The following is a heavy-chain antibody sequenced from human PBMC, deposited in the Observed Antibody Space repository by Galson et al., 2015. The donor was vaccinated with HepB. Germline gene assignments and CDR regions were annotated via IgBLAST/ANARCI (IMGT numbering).Heavy chain of an antibody. D-gene: IGHD3-16*01. CDR1: GYSFTTYG. V-gene: IGHV1-18*04. Sequence: SVKVSCKASGYSFTTYGVIWVRQAPGQGLEWMGWISTYYGYTNYAQKVQGRVTMTTDTSTSTAYLELRSLRSDDTAVYCCASGGSVHDYWGQGTLVTVSS. CDR3: ASGGSVHDY. J-gene: IGHJ4*02. CDR2: ISTYYGYT.